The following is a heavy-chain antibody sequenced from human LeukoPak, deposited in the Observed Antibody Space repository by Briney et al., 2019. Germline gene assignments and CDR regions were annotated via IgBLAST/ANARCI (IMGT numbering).Heavy chain of an antibody. V-gene: IGHV4-39*01. CDR3: ARQGVLWDY. Sequence: KPSETPSLTCTVSGGSISSSSYYWGWIRQPPGKGLEWIGSIYYSGSTYYNPSLKSRVTISVDTSKNQFSLKLSSVTAADTAVYYCARQGVLWDYWGQGTLVTVSS. D-gene: IGHD2-2*01. J-gene: IGHJ4*02. CDR1: GGSISSSSYY. CDR2: IYYSGST.